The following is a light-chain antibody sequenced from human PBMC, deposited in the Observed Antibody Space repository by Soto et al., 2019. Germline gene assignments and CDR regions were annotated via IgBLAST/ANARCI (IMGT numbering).Light chain of an antibody. V-gene: IGKV3-11*01. J-gene: IGKJ1*01. CDR3: QQRADWTLT. Sequence: EIVLTQSPATLSLSPGDRATLSCRASQSVSSYFAWYQQKPGQAPRLLIYDTSNRATCIPARFSGSGSGTDFTLTISSLEPEAFAVYYCQQRADWTLTFGQGTRVDI. CDR2: DTS. CDR1: QSVSSY.